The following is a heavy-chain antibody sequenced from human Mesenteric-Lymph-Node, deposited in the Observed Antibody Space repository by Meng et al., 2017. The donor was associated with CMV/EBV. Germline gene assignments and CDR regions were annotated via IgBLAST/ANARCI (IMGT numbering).Heavy chain of an antibody. CDR1: GYKFIGYY. Sequence: ASVKVSCKASGYKFIGYYMHWVRQAPGQGPEWMGWIDPNTGAANYAQKFQGRVTMTRDTSISTAYMDLSSLRSDDTAVYYCVRARVREYCSTTSCPGYFNDWGQGTLVTVSS. V-gene: IGHV1-2*02. CDR2: IDPNTGAA. CDR3: VRARVREYCSTTSCPGYFND. D-gene: IGHD2/OR15-2a*01. J-gene: IGHJ1*01.